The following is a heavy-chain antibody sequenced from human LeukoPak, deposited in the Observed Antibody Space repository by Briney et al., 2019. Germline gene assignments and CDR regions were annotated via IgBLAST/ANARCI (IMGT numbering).Heavy chain of an antibody. V-gene: IGHV3-33*01. CDR3: ARDQAVNYYYGMDV. D-gene: IGHD6-19*01. CDR2: IWYDGSNK. Sequence: GGSLRLSCAASGFTFSSYGMHWVRQAPGKGQEWGSVIWYDGSNKYYADSVKGRFTISRDDSKNALYLQMNSLRAEDTAVYYCARDQAVNYYYGMDVWGKGTTVTVSS. J-gene: IGHJ6*04. CDR1: GFTFSSYG.